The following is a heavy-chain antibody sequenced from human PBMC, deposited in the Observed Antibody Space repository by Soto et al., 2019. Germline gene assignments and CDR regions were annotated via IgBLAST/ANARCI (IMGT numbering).Heavy chain of an antibody. CDR1: GFTVSSNY. J-gene: IGHJ2*01. CDR3: ARARRDGYNPGWYFDL. V-gene: IGHV3-53*01. D-gene: IGHD5-12*01. Sequence: GGSLRLSCAASGFTVSSNYMSWVRQAPGKGLEWVSVIYSGGSTYYADSVKGRFTISRDNSKNTLYLQMNSPRAEDTAVYYCARARRDGYNPGWYFDLWGRGTLVTVSS. CDR2: IYSGGST.